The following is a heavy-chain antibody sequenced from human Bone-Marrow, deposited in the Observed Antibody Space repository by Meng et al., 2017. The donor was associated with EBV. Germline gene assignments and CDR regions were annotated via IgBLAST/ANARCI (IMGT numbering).Heavy chain of an antibody. J-gene: IGHJ4*02. D-gene: IGHD4-23*01. CDR2: IIPIFGTA. V-gene: IGHV1-69*01. CDR1: GGTFSSYA. CDR3: AREQLEGTVATNRPFDY. Sequence: QQVGSWAGVKSAGAGVKAACKAAGGTFSSYAISWVGQATGQWIEWMGGIIPIFGTANYAQKCQGRVTITADESTSTAYMELSSLRSEDTGVYYCAREQLEGTVATNRPFDYWGQGTLVTVSS.